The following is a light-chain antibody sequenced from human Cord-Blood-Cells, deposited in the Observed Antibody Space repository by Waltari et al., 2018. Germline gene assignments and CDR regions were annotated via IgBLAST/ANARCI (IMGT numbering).Light chain of an antibody. Sequence: QSALTQPASVSGSPGQSITIPCTGTSSDVGSSNLVSCYQQHPGKAPKLMIYEGSKRPSGVSNRFSGSKSSNTASLTISWLQAEDEADYYCCSYAGSSTWVFGGGTKLTVL. CDR2: EGS. V-gene: IGLV2-23*01. CDR3: CSYAGSSTWV. CDR1: SSDVGSSNL. J-gene: IGLJ3*02.